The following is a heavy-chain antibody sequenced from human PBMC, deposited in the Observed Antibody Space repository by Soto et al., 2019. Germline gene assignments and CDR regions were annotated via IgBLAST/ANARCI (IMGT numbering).Heavy chain of an antibody. V-gene: IGHV1-46*03. CDR2: INPSGGAT. CDR3: TRTLTPNPAEYFQH. J-gene: IGHJ1*01. CDR1: GYTFTRYY. Sequence: QVQLVQSGSEVKKPGASVKVSCKASGYTFTRYYMHWVRQAPGPGLEWMGMINPSGGATSYPQNFQGRITMTRDTSTSTVYLELSSLRSEDTAVYYCTRTLTPNPAEYFQHWGQGTLVTVSS.